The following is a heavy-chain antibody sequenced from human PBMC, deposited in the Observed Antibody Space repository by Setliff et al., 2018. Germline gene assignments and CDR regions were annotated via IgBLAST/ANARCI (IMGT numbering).Heavy chain of an antibody. V-gene: IGHV1-46*01. Sequence: ASVKVSCKASGYTFTSHYMHWVRQAPGLGLEWMGTINPSSGRTSYAQKFQGRVTMTRDTSTSTVYMDMSSQRSEDTAAYYCARDVFPYHYEGAFDIWGQGTMVTVSS. CDR2: INPSSGRT. D-gene: IGHD3-22*01. CDR1: GYTFTSHY. CDR3: ARDVFPYHYEGAFDI. J-gene: IGHJ3*02.